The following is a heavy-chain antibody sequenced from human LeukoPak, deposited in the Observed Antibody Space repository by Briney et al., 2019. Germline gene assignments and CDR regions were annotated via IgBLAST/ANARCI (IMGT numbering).Heavy chain of an antibody. V-gene: IGHV3-30*18. D-gene: IGHD3-3*01. CDR1: GFTFSSYG. Sequence: QPGGSLRLSCAASGFTFSSYGMHWVRQAPGKGLEWVAVISYDGSNKYYADSVKGRFTISRDNSKNTLYLQMNSLRAEDTAVYYCAKDRAVGYYDFWSGYLGPLSSSGGMDVWGQGTTVTVSS. CDR2: ISYDGSNK. CDR3: AKDRAVGYYDFWSGYLGPLSSSGGMDV. J-gene: IGHJ6*02.